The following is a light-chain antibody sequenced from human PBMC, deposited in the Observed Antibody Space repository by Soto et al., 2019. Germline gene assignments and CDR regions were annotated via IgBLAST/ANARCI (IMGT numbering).Light chain of an antibody. Sequence: DIVMTQSPLSLPVTPGEPASISCRSSQSLLHSNGYNYLDWYLQKPGQSPQLLIYWASNRASGVPVRFNGSGSGADFTLKISRVEAEDVGVYYCMQTLQSPLTFGPGTKVDIK. J-gene: IGKJ3*01. CDR3: MQTLQSPLT. CDR1: QSLLHSNGYNY. V-gene: IGKV2-28*01. CDR2: WAS.